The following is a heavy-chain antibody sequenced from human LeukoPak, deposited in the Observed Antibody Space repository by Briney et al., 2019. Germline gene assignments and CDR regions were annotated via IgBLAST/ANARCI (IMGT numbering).Heavy chain of an antibody. J-gene: IGHJ6*02. CDR2: INAGNGNT. V-gene: IGHV1-3*01. CDR3: ARCDSSGYLFTYYYYYGMDV. CDR1: GYTFTSYA. Sequence: ASVKVSRKASGYTFTSYAMHWVRQAPGQRLEWMGWINAGNGNTKYSQKFQGRVTITRDTSASTAYMELSSLRSEDTAVYYCARCDSSGYLFTYYYYYGMDVWGQGTTVTVSS. D-gene: IGHD3-22*01.